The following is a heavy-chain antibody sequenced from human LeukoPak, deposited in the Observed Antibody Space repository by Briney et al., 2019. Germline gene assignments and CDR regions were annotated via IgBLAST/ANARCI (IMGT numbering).Heavy chain of an antibody. CDR3: ARAGGSLGELNWALNQH. V-gene: IGHV1-8*01. J-gene: IGHJ1*01. CDR2: MSPNSGNT. Sequence: ASVKVSCKTSGYTFTNYDINWVRQATGQGFEWMGWMSPNSGNTGYAQKFQGRVAMTMDTSIRTAYMELSSLRSEDTAVYYCARAGGSLGELNWALNQHWGQGTLVTVSS. D-gene: IGHD2-8*02. CDR1: GYTFTNYD.